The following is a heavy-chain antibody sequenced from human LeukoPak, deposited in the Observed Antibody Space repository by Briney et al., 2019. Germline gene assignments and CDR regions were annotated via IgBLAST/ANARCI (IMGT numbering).Heavy chain of an antibody. Sequence: GESLKISCAASGFTFSGCDMHWVRQASGKGLEWVGRITTKANRYATAYAASLKGRFTISRHDSKNTAYLQMNSLRTEDTAVYYCTTYKSGHYWGQGTLVTVSS. J-gene: IGHJ4*02. V-gene: IGHV3-73*01. CDR3: TTYKSGHY. CDR2: ITTKANRYAT. CDR1: GFTFSGCD. D-gene: IGHD3-3*01.